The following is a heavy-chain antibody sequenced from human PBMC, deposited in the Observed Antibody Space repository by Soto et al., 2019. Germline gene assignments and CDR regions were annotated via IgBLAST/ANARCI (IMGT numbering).Heavy chain of an antibody. CDR3: ARGGWYSGHNCPFDY. J-gene: IGHJ4*02. CDR2: INGDGSTT. Sequence: EVQLVESGGGLVQPGGSLRLSCAASGFTFSTYWMHWVRQAPGKGLVWVSYINGDGSTTGHADSVKGRFTISRDNAKNTRYLQMNSLRAEDTAVYYRARGGWYSGHNCPFDYWGQGTLVPVSS. D-gene: IGHD1-26*01. V-gene: IGHV3-74*01. CDR1: GFTFSTYW.